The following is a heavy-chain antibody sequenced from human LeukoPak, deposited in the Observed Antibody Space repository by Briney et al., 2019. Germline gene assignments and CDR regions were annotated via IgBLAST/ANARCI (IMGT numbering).Heavy chain of an antibody. V-gene: IGHV3-23*01. CDR2: ISGSGDST. CDR3: AKDSLCTGGVCFLDY. D-gene: IGHD2-8*02. Sequence: GGSLRLSCAASGFTFSTYAMSWVRQAPGKGLEWVSGISGSGDSTYFADSVKGRFTISRDNSKDTLYLQMNSLRAEDTAVYYCAKDSLCTGGVCFLDYWGQGTLVTVSS. J-gene: IGHJ4*02. CDR1: GFTFSTYA.